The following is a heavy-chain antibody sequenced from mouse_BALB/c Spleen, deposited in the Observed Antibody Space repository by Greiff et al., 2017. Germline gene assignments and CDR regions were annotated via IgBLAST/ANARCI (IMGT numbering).Heavy chain of an antibody. Sequence: DVKLVESGGGLVQPGGSLKLSCAASGFTFSSYTMSWVRQTPEKRLEWVAYISNGGGSTYYPDTVKGRFTISRDNAKNTLYLQMSSLKSEDTAMYYCARNYRYDDYFDYWGQGTTLTVSS. V-gene: IGHV5-12-2*01. CDR2: ISNGGGST. CDR3: ARNYRYDDYFDY. D-gene: IGHD2-14*01. CDR1: GFTFSSYT. J-gene: IGHJ2*01.